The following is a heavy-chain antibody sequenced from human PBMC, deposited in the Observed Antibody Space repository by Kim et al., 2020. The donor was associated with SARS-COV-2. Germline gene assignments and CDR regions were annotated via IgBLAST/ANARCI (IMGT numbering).Heavy chain of an antibody. D-gene: IGHD2-2*01. J-gene: IGHJ6*02. CDR3: AREIGDVVVPADGRCMDV. V-gene: IGHV1-69*13. CDR1: GGTFSSYA. Sequence: SVKVSCKASGGTFSSYAISWVRQAPGQGLEWMGGIIPIFGTANYAQKFQGRVTITADESTSTAYMELSSLRSEDTAVYYCAREIGDVVVPADGRCMDVWGQGTTVTVSS. CDR2: IIPIFGTA.